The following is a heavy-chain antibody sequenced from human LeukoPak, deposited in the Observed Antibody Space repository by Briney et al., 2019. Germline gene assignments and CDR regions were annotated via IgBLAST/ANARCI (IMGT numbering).Heavy chain of an antibody. J-gene: IGHJ4*02. CDR1: GFTLDDYA. V-gene: IGHV3-9*01. D-gene: IGHD2-15*01. CDR3: ARDGYCTGGSCYADY. CDR2: ISWNSGSI. Sequence: GGSLRLSCAASGFTLDDYAMHCLRQAPGKGLEWVSGISWNSGSIGYADSVKGRFTISRDNAKNSLYVRMNSLRAEDTAIYYCARDGYCTGGSCYADYWGPGILVTVSS.